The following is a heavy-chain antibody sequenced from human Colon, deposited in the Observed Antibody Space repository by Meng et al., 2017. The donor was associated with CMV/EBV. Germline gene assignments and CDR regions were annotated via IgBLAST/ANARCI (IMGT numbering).Heavy chain of an antibody. V-gene: IGHV1-18*01. CDR3: ARERAHSGSYSRVYYYGMDV. Sequence: ASVKVSCKASGYTFTSYGISWWRQAPGQGLEWRGGISAYNGNTNYAQKLQGRVTMTTDTSTSTAYMELRSLRSDDTAVYYCARERAHSGSYSRVYYYGMDVWGQGTTVTVSS. D-gene: IGHD1-26*01. J-gene: IGHJ6*02. CDR2: ISAYNGNT. CDR1: GYTFTSYG.